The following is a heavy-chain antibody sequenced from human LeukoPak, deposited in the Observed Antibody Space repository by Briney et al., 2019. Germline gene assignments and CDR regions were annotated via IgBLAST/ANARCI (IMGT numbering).Heavy chain of an antibody. V-gene: IGHV3-13*01. CDR1: GFTFSSYD. CDR2: IGTAGDT. CDR3: ARGGIGGSRDYFDY. J-gene: IGHJ4*02. Sequence: PGGSLRLSCAASGFTFSSYDMHWVRQATGKGLEWVSAIGTAGDTYYPGSVKGRFTISRENAKNSLYLQMNSLRAGDTAVYYCARGGIGGSRDYFDYWGQGTLVTVSP. D-gene: IGHD3-10*01.